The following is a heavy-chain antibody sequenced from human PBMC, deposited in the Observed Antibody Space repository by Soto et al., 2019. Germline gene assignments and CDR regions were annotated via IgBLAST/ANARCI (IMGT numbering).Heavy chain of an antibody. J-gene: IGHJ4*02. V-gene: IGHV1-18*01. CDR1: GSNFTSYG. CDR2: ISAYNVNT. D-gene: IGHD3-22*01. Sequence: GASVNVSCKTYGSNFTSYGRSWLRQAPGQGLQWXGLISAYNVNTNFAQELQGRVTMTTDPSKRTAYMELRSLRSDDKPVYYCARDPPGYYDRSGYYYWGQGTLVTVSS. CDR3: ARDPPGYYDRSGYYY.